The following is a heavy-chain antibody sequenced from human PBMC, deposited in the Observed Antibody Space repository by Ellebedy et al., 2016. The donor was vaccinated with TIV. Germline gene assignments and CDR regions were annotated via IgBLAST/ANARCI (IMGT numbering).Heavy chain of an antibody. CDR1: GFTFSNFA. CDR2: ISGGGDST. D-gene: IGHD3-22*01. J-gene: IGHJ4*02. Sequence: GESLKISCAASGFTFSNFAMHWVRQAPGKGLEWLSVISGGGDSTYHAGSVKGRSTITRDNSKNTLYLQMDRLRAEDTAVYYCAKGTSSGFNYDREGFEYWGQGALVTVSS. CDR3: AKGTSSGFNYDREGFEY. V-gene: IGHV3-23*01.